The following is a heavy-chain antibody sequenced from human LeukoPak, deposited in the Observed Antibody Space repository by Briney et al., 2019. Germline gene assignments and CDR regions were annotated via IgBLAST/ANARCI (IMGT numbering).Heavy chain of an antibody. CDR2: ISWNSGSI. J-gene: IGHJ4*02. CDR1: GFTFDDYA. Sequence: PGRSLRLSCAASGFTFDDYAMHWVRQAPGKGLEWVSGISWNSGSIGYADSVKGRFTISRDNAKNSLYLQMNSLRAEDTALYYCAKDLGWEQQLVLGLDYWGQGTLVTVSS. D-gene: IGHD6-13*01. V-gene: IGHV3-9*01. CDR3: AKDLGWEQQLVLGLDY.